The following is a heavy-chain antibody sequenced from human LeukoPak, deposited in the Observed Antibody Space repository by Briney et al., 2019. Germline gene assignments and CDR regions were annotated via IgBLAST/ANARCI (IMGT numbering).Heavy chain of an antibody. Sequence: GGSLRLSCVASGFTFSSYSMNWVRQAPGKGLEWVSYISTSSSLIYYADSVKGRFTISRDNSKNTLYLQMNSLRAEDTAVYYCARDSFWNHFDYWGQGTLVTVSS. J-gene: IGHJ4*02. CDR1: GFTFSSYS. V-gene: IGHV3-48*01. CDR2: ISTSSSLI. CDR3: ARDSFWNHFDY. D-gene: IGHD1-1*01.